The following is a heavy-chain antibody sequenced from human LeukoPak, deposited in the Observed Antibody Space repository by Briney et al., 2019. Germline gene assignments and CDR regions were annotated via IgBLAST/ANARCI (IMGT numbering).Heavy chain of an antibody. V-gene: IGHV1-2*02. D-gene: IGHD4-11*01. J-gene: IGHJ4*02. Sequence: GASVPVSCKASGYTFTGYYMHWVRQAPGQGLEWMGWINPNSGGTNYAQKFQGRVTMTRDTSISTAYMELSRLRADDTAVYYCAPLDYSNYFDYWGQGTLVTVSS. CDR3: APLDYSNYFDY. CDR1: GYTFTGYY. CDR2: INPNSGGT.